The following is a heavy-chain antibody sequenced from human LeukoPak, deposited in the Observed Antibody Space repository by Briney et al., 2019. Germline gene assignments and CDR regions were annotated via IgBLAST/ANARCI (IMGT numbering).Heavy chain of an antibody. CDR1: GGTFSSYA. CDR3: ARDSYDSSGYFPRYFDY. D-gene: IGHD3-22*01. J-gene: IGHJ4*02. Sequence: GASVKVSCKASGGTFSSYAISWVRQAPGQGLEWMGGIIPIFGTANYAQKLQGRVTITTDESTSTAYMELSSLRSEDTAVYYCARDSYDSSGYFPRYFDYWGQGTLVTVSS. CDR2: IIPIFGTA. V-gene: IGHV1-69*05.